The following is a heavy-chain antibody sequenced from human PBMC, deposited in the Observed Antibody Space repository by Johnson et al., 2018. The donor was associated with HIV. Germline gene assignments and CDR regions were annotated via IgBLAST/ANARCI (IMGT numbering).Heavy chain of an antibody. CDR2: LNWHGGST. V-gene: IGHV3-20*04. J-gene: IGHJ3*02. CDR3: ARVVVVVATVRVGAFDI. D-gene: IGHD2-15*01. Sequence: VQLVESGGGVVRPGGSLSLSCAASGFTFDDYGMSWVRHVPGKGLVWVSDLNWHGGSTGYAASVKGRFTISRDNAKKSLYLQMNSLRAEDTALYYCARVVVVVATVRVGAFDIWGQGTMVTVSS. CDR1: GFTFDDYG.